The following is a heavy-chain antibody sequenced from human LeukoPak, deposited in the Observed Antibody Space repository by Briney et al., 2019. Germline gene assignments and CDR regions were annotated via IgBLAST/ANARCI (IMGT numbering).Heavy chain of an antibody. CDR1: GGSISSSSYY. CDR2: IYTSGST. CDR3: ARDQTGYYDSSGLDY. V-gene: IGHV4-61*02. J-gene: IGHJ4*02. D-gene: IGHD3-22*01. Sequence: SETLSLTCTVSGGSISSSSYYWGWIRQPAGKGLEWIGRIYTSGSTNYNPSLKSRVTMSVDTSKNQFSLKLSSVTAADTAVYYCARDQTGYYDSSGLDYWGQGTLVTVSS.